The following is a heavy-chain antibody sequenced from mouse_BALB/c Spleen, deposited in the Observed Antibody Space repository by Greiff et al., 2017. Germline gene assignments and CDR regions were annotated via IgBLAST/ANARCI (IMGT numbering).Heavy chain of an antibody. CDR2: ISSGGSYT. D-gene: IGHD1-2*01. CDR1: GFTFSSYA. V-gene: IGHV5-9-4*01. CDR3: ARDTTAYAMDY. Sequence: EVHLVESGGGLVKPGGSLKLSCAASGFTFSSYAMSWVRQSPEKRLEWVAEISSGGSYTYYPDTVTGRFTISRDNAKNTLYLEMSSLRSEDTAMYYCARDTTAYAMDYWGQGTSVTVSS. J-gene: IGHJ4*01.